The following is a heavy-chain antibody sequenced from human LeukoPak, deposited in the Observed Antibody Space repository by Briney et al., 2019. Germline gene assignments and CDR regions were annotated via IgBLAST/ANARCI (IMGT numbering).Heavy chain of an antibody. Sequence: SETLSLTCIVSGGSISTYYWTWIRPSPGKGLEWIGYIYYSGTTNYNPSLESRVTMSVDTSKNEFSLKLSSVTAADTAVYYCARDYSNYILDYWGPGTLVTVSS. J-gene: IGHJ4*02. CDR2: IYYSGTT. CDR3: ARDYSNYILDY. D-gene: IGHD4-11*01. CDR1: GGSISTYY. V-gene: IGHV4-59*01.